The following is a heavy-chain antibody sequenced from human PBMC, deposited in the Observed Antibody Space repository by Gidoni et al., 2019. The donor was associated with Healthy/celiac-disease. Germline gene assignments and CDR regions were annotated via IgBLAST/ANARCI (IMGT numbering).Heavy chain of an antibody. CDR3: ARVLAVAGRGYFDY. CDR2: ISYDGSNK. V-gene: IGHV3-30*03. D-gene: IGHD6-19*01. Sequence: QVQLVESGGGVVQPGRSLRPSCAASGFTFSSYGMHWVRQAPGKGLEWVAVISYDGSNKYYADSVKGRFTISRDNSKNTLYLQMNSLRAEDTAVYYCARVLAVAGRGYFDYWGQGTLVTVSS. CDR1: GFTFSSYG. J-gene: IGHJ4*02.